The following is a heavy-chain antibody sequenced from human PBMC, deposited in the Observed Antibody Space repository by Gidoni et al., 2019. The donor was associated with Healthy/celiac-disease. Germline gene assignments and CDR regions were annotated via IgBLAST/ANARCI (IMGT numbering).Heavy chain of an antibody. D-gene: IGHD1-26*01. J-gene: IGHJ6*02. Sequence: QVQLPESGPGLVKPSGTLSLTCAVSGGSISRSNWWSWVRQPPGKGLEWIGEIYHSGSTNYNPSLKSRVTISVDKSKNQFSLKLSSVTAADTAVYYCARIVGERGHYYGMDVWGQGTTVTVSS. CDR3: ARIVGERGHYYGMDV. V-gene: IGHV4-4*02. CDR1: GGSISRSNW. CDR2: IYHSGST.